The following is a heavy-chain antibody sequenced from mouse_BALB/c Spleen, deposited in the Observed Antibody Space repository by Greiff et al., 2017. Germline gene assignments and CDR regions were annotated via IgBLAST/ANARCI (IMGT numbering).Heavy chain of an antibody. D-gene: IGHD1-1*01. CDR1: GYTFTSYL. Sequence: VQLQQPGAELVKPGASVKLSCKASGYTFTSYLMHWVKQRPGQGLEWIGEINPSNGRTNYNEKFKSKATLTVDKSSSTAYMQLSSLTSEDSAVYYCARRGDGSSFDYWGQGTTLTVSS. CDR2: INPSNGRT. J-gene: IGHJ2*01. V-gene: IGHV1S81*02. CDR3: ARRGDGSSFDY.